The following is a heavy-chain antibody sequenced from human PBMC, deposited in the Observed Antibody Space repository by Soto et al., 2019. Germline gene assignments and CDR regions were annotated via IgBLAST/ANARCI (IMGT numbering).Heavy chain of an antibody. Sequence: SSETLSLTCTVSGGSISSYYWSWIRQPPGKGLEWIGYIYYSGSTNYNPSLKSRVTISVDTSKNQFSLKLSSVTAADTAVYYCARRGSSGWYQHYYRDVWGKGTTVTVSS. J-gene: IGHJ6*03. CDR3: ARRGSSGWYQHYYRDV. CDR2: IYYSGST. CDR1: GGSISSYY. V-gene: IGHV4-59*08. D-gene: IGHD6-19*01.